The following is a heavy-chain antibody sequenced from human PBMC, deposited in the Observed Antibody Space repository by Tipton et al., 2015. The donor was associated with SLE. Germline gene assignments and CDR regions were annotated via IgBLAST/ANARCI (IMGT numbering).Heavy chain of an antibody. J-gene: IGHJ4*02. CDR2: INQDGSEK. CDR1: GFTISHHY. D-gene: IGHD1-26*01. V-gene: IGHV3-7*01. CDR3: TTDEGDSARYYSFDY. Sequence: AVSGFTISHHYMMWVRQAPGKGLEWVANINQDGSEKNYVDSMRDRFTISRDNAQSSVFLQMDSLRVEDPAVYFCTTDEGDSARYYSFDYWGQGTLVSVSS.